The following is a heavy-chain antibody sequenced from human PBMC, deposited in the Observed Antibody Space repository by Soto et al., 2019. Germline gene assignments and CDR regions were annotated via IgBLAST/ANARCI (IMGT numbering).Heavy chain of an antibody. CDR2: IKQDGSEK. CDR3: ARHTVVPRDYYYYYMDV. V-gene: IGHV3-7*01. Sequence: GGSLRLSCAASGFTFSSYWMSWVRQAPGKGLEWVANIKQDGSEKYYVDSVKGRFTISRDNAKNSLYLQMNSLRAEDTAVYYCARHTVVPRDYYYYYMDVWGKGTTVTVSS. D-gene: IGHD3-22*01. J-gene: IGHJ6*03. CDR1: GFTFSSYW.